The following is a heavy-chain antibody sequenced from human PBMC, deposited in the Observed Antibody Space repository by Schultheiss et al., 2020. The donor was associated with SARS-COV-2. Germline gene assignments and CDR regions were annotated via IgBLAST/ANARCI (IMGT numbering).Heavy chain of an antibody. D-gene: IGHD3-10*01. CDR3: AGLWFGELLENY. Sequence: GSLRLSCTVSGGSVSNGYFYWSWIRQPPGKGLEWIGSIYYSGSTNYNPSLKSRVTISVDTSKNQFSLKLSSVTAADTAVYYCAGLWFGELLENYWGQGTLVTVSS. V-gene: IGHV4-61*01. J-gene: IGHJ4*02. CDR2: IYYSGST. CDR1: GGSVSNGYFY.